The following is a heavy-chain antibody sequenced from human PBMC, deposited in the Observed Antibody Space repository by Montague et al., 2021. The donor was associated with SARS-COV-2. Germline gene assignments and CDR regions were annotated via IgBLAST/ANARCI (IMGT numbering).Heavy chain of an antibody. CDR2: VYYSGYT. CDR1: GDSFSSSDHY. D-gene: IGHD4-17*01. Sequence: SETLSLTCTVSGDSFSSSDHYWGWIRQPPGKGLEWLGIVYYSGYTYYNPSVKSRVTISIDASKNLFSMKLNSLTATDTAIYHCARRRLREDYFDFWGQGTLLTVSS. V-gene: IGHV4-39*01. J-gene: IGHJ4*02. CDR3: ARRRLREDYFDF.